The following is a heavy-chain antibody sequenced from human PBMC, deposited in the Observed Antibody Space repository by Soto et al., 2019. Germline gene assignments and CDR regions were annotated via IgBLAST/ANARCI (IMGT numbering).Heavy chain of an antibody. V-gene: IGHV3-21*01. D-gene: IGHD3-16*01. CDR2: ISSSSSYI. Sequence: GGSLRLSCAASGFTFSSYSMNWVRQALGKGLEWVSSISSSSSYIYYADSVKGRFTISRDNAKNSLYLQMNSLRAEDTAVYYCSRDLCSAHVRAHFDYWTPGTLDTVSS. CDR3: SRDLCSAHVRAHFDY. J-gene: IGHJ4*01. CDR1: GFTFSSYS.